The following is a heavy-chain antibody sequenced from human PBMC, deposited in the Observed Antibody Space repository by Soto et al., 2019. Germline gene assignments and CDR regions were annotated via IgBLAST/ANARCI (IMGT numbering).Heavy chain of an antibody. D-gene: IGHD3-3*01. CDR2: IYDSGST. Sequence: QVQLQESGPGLVTPSQTLSLTCTVSGGFISSGDYYWNWSRQHPGKGLEWSGYIYDSGSTYYNPALKSRVTISVDTSKNQSSLKLSSVTAADTAVYYCARWWSGSRQGFDPWGQGTLVTVSS. V-gene: IGHV4-31*03. CDR1: GGFISSGDYY. CDR3: ARWWSGSRQGFDP. J-gene: IGHJ5*02.